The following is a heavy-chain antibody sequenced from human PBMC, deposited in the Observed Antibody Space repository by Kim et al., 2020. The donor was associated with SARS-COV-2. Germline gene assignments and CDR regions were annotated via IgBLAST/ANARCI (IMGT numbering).Heavy chain of an antibody. Sequence: SVKVSCKASGGTFSSYAISWVRQAPGQGLEWMGGIIPIFGTANYAQKFQGRVTITADESTSTAYMELSSLRSEDTAVYYCARDRGRSGYDSYYYYYGMDVWGQGTTVTVSS. J-gene: IGHJ6*02. CDR3: ARDRGRSGYDSYYYYYGMDV. CDR1: GGTFSSYA. D-gene: IGHD5-12*01. V-gene: IGHV1-69*13. CDR2: IIPIFGTA.